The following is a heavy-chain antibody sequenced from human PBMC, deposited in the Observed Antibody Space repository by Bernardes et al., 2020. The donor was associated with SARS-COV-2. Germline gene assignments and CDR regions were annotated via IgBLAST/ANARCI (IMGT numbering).Heavy chain of an antibody. J-gene: IGHJ4*02. V-gene: IGHV1-18*01. CDR2: ISAYNGNT. Sequence: ASVKVSCKASGYTFTSYGISWVRQAPGQGLEWMGWISAYNGNTNYAQKLQGRVTMTTDTSTITAYMELRSLRSDDTAVYYCARDSVVVASNYVDYWGQGTLVTVSS. D-gene: IGHD2-15*01. CDR3: ARDSVVVASNYVDY. CDR1: GYTFTSYG.